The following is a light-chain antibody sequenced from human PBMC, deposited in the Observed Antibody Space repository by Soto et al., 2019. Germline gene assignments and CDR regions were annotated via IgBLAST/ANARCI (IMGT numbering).Light chain of an antibody. CDR1: QSIGNTD. Sequence: DIQMTQSPSSLSASVGDRVTITCRASQSIGNTDLNWYQQKPGKAPKLLIFAASRLQSGVPSRFSGSGSGTDFTLTISSLQPEDFATYCCQQTYSTPYTFGQGTKLEIK. CDR2: AAS. V-gene: IGKV1-39*01. J-gene: IGKJ2*01. CDR3: QQTYSTPYT.